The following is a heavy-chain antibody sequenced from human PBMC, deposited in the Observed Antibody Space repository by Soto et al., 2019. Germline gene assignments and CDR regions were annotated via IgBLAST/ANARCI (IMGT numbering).Heavy chain of an antibody. CDR1: GGSISSGDYY. J-gene: IGHJ5*02. Sequence: QVQLQESGPGLVKPSQTLSLTCTVSGGSISSGDYYWSWIRQPPGKVLEWIGYIYYSGSTYYNPSLKSLVTISVDTSKNQFSLKLSSVTAADTAVYYCARDTCSGGSCYSNNWFDPWGQGTLVTVSS. CDR2: IYYSGST. V-gene: IGHV4-30-4*01. CDR3: ARDTCSGGSCYSNNWFDP. D-gene: IGHD2-15*01.